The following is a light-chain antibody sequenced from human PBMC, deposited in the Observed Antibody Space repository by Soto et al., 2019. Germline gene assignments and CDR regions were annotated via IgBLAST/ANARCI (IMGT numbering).Light chain of an antibody. CDR2: GAY. CDR3: QQYNNWPRT. V-gene: IGKV3-15*01. J-gene: IGKJ5*01. Sequence: EIVMTQSPATLSVSPGERATLSCRASQSFSSNLAWYQQKPGQAPRLLIYGAYTRATGVQARFSGSGSGTELTLTIRSLQSEDFAVYYCQQYNNWPRTFGQGTRLEIK. CDR1: QSFSSN.